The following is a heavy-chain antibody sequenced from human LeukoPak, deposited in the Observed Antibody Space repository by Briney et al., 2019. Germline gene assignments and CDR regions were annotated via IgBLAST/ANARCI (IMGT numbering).Heavy chain of an antibody. CDR1: GFTFNSYW. Sequence: GGSLRLSCAASGFTFNSYWMRWVRQAPGKGREGVANIKQDGSEEYYVDSVKGRFIISRDNAKNSLYLQMNSLRAEDTAVYYCAKGAFRDQVQGYYYMDVWGKGTTVTVSS. J-gene: IGHJ6*03. CDR3: AKGAFRDQVQGYYYMDV. CDR2: IKQDGSEE. D-gene: IGHD3-10*01. V-gene: IGHV3-7*01.